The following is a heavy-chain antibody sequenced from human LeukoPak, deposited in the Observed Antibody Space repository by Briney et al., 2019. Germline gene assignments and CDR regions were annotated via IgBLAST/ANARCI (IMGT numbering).Heavy chain of an antibody. CDR1: GGSSSGYY. Sequence: SETLSLTCAVYGGSSSGYYWSWIRQPPGKGLEWIGEINHSGSTNYNPSLKSRVTISVDTSKNQFSLKLSSVTAADTAVYYCARASKWLVNDYWGQGTLVTVSS. D-gene: IGHD6-19*01. CDR3: ARASKWLVNDY. J-gene: IGHJ4*02. CDR2: INHSGST. V-gene: IGHV4-34*01.